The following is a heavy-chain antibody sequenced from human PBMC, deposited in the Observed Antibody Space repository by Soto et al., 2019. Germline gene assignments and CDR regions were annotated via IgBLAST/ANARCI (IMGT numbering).Heavy chain of an antibody. V-gene: IGHV1-2*02. CDR2: INPNSGGT. CDR1: GYTFTGYY. Sequence: ASVKVSCKASGYTFTGYYMHWVRQAPGQGLEWMGWINPNSGGTNYAQKFQGRVTMTRDTSISTAYMELSRLRSDDTAVYYCARDQGPFYYDSSGNFDYQGQGPLVTVSS. CDR3: ARDQGPFYYDSSGNFDY. D-gene: IGHD3-22*01. J-gene: IGHJ4*02.